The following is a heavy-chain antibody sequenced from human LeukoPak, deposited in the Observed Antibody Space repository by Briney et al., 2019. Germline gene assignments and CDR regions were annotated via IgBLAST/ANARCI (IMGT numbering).Heavy chain of an antibody. D-gene: IGHD3-22*01. CDR3: ANHHYDSSGNFNYYYMDV. CDR2: ITGSGGYT. J-gene: IGHJ6*03. Sequence: GGSLRLSCAASGFTFNTYGMSWVRQAPGKGLEWVSAITGSGGYTYYADSVKGRFTISRDNAKNTLYLQMNNLRAEDTAVYFCANHHYDSSGNFNYYYMDVWGKGTTVT. CDR1: GFTFNTYG. V-gene: IGHV3-23*01.